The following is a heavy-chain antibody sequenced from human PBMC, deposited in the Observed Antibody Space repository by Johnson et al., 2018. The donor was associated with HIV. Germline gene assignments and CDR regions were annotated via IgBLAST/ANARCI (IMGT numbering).Heavy chain of an antibody. J-gene: IGHJ3*02. CDR3: AKDRTSAQSAFDI. Sequence: VQLVESGGGLVQPGGSLRLSCAASGFTFSSYAMSWVRQAPGKGLEWVSALSGSGGSTYYAAPVKGRFPISRDNSKNTLSLQMNSLRAEDTAVYYCAKDRTSAQSAFDIWGQGTMVTVSS. D-gene: IGHD1-1*01. CDR2: LSGSGGST. CDR1: GFTFSSYA. V-gene: IGHV3-23*04.